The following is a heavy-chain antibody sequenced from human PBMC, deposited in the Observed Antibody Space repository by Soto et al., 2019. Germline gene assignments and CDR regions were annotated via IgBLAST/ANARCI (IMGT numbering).Heavy chain of an antibody. V-gene: IGHV1-69*06. Sequence: SVKVSCKSSGGTFSSYAISWVRQAPGQGLEWMGGIIPIFGTANYAQKFQGRVTITADKSTSTAYMELSSLRPEGTAVYYCAKSFYCSSTSCYTGCYHYGRDVWGQGTTVTVSS. CDR1: GGTFSSYA. D-gene: IGHD2-2*02. J-gene: IGHJ6*02. CDR3: AKSFYCSSTSCYTGCYHYGRDV. CDR2: IIPIFGTA.